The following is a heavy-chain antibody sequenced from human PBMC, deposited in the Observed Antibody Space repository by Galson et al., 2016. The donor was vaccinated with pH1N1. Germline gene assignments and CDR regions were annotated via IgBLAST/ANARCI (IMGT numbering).Heavy chain of an antibody. V-gene: IGHV3-21*01. CDR1: GFTFNNYN. D-gene: IGHD2-21*01. CDR2: IRSTGSDV. J-gene: IGHJ5*02. CDR3: AREVFAVKYLFDP. Sequence: SLRLSCADSGFTFNNYNMDWVRQVPGKGLEWVSSIRSTGSDVHYGDSVKGRFTIFRDNAKNSLYLQMNSLRVEDKGVSFCAREVFAVKYLFDPWSQGTPVTVSS.